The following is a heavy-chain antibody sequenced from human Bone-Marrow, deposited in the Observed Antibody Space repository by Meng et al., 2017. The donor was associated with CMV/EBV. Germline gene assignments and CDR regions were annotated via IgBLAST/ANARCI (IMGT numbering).Heavy chain of an antibody. CDR1: GYTFTSYG. CDR2: ISAYNGYI. CDR3: ARVFLGKSAAIGGRYLDL. Sequence: ASVKVSCKASGYTFTSYGLSWVRQAPGQGLEWMGWISAYNGYINYAQKLQGRVTMTTDTSTSTAYMELRSLRSDDTAVYYCARVFLGKSAAIGGRYLDLWGRGTLVTVSS. V-gene: IGHV1-18*01. J-gene: IGHJ2*01. D-gene: IGHD2-2*02.